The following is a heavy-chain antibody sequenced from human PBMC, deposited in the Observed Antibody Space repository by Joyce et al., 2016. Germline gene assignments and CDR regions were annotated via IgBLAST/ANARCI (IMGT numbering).Heavy chain of an antibody. J-gene: IGHJ4*02. Sequence: QVQLQQWGAGLLKPSETLSLTCAVYGGSFSGYYWSWIRQPPGKGLEWIGEINDSGSTNYNPPLKSRVTISVDTSKNQFSLKLSSVTAADTAVYYCASLNYYDSSGYYYFDYWGQGTLVTVSS. CDR3: ASLNYYDSSGYYYFDY. D-gene: IGHD3-22*01. V-gene: IGHV4-34*01. CDR2: INDSGST. CDR1: GGSFSGYY.